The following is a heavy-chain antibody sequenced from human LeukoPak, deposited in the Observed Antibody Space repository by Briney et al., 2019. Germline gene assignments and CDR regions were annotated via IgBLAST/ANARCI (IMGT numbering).Heavy chain of an antibody. CDR2: IYYSGST. D-gene: IGHD3-10*01. V-gene: IGHV4-59*01. CDR1: GASISSYY. CDR3: ARAGRDSGTYYTFFDY. J-gene: IGHJ4*02. Sequence: SETLSLTCSVSGASISSYYWSWIRQPPGKGLEWIGYIYYSGSTNYNPSLKSRVTISVDTSKNQFSLKLSSVTAADTAVYYCARAGRDSGTYYTFFDYWGQGTLVTVSS.